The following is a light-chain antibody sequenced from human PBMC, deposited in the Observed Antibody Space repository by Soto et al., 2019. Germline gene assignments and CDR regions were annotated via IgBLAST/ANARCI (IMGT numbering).Light chain of an antibody. Sequence: EIVLTQSPGTLSLSPGERGTLSCRASQTVSGSYVAWYQQKPGQAPRLLIYGASSRATGIPDRFSGSGSGTDFTLTISSLEPEDFAVYYCQQRNNWPLTFGQGTRLEI. CDR3: QQRNNWPLT. CDR2: GAS. V-gene: IGKV3D-20*02. J-gene: IGKJ5*01. CDR1: QTVSGSY.